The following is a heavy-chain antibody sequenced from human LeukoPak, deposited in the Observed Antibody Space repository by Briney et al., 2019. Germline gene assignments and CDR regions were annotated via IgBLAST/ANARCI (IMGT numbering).Heavy chain of an antibody. J-gene: IGHJ4*02. V-gene: IGHV4-39*07. Sequence: SETLSLTCTASGGSISSYYWGWIRQPPGKGLEWIGSISNSGSTYYTPSLKSRVTISVDTSKNQFSLKLNSVTAADTAVYYCARKEGYYPFDYWGQGTLVTVSS. CDR1: GGSISSYY. D-gene: IGHD3-22*01. CDR2: ISNSGST. CDR3: ARKEGYYPFDY.